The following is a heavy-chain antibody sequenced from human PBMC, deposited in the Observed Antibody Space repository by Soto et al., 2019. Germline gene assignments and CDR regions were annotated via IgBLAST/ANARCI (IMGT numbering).Heavy chain of an antibody. V-gene: IGHV4-34*01. D-gene: IGHD1-7*01. J-gene: IGHJ4*02. CDR3: ASYAYNWNYVPSFDY. Sequence: SETLSLTCAVYGGSFSGYYWSWIRQPPGKGLEWIGEINHSGSTNYNPSLKSRVTISVDTSKNQFSLNLSSVTAADTAVYYCASYAYNWNYVPSFDYWGQGTLVTVSS. CDR1: GGSFSGYY. CDR2: INHSGST.